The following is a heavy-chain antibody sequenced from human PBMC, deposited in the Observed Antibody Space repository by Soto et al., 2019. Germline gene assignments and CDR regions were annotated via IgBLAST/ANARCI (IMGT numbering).Heavy chain of an antibody. D-gene: IGHD3-22*01. Sequence: QVQLQQSGPGLVKPSQTLSLTCDISGDSVSTNTATWDWIRQSPSRGLEWLGRTYYRSRWYFDYAVSVKRRIASSPDISISQVSLQLTSVTPDDTAIYYCVRLIGNSWLDSWGQGTLVTVSA. V-gene: IGHV6-1*01. CDR3: VRLIGNSWLDS. CDR2: TYYRSRWYF. J-gene: IGHJ5*01. CDR1: GDSVSTNTAT.